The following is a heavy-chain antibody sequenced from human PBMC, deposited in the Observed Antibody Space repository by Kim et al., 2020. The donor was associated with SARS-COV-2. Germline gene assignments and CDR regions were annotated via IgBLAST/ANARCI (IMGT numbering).Heavy chain of an antibody. Sequence: GGSLRLSCAASGFTFSTYAMNWIRQAPGKGLEWVSAISASGGSTYYVDSVKGRFTISRDNSKSTLFLQMNSLRADDTAIYYCAKIIATSASGGWGQGTLVTVSS. J-gene: IGHJ4*02. CDR1: GFTFSTYA. CDR3: AKIIATSASGG. CDR2: ISASGGST. D-gene: IGHD6-13*01. V-gene: IGHV3-23*01.